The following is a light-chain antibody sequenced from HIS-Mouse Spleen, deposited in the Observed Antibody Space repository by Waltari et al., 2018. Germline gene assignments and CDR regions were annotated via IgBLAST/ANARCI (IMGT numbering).Light chain of an antibody. J-gene: IGLJ3*02. Sequence: QSVLTQPPSASGTPGQRGTISCSGSSSNIGSNYVSWYQQLPGTAPKLLIYRNNQRPSGVPDRFSGSKSGTSASLAISGLRSEDEADYYCAAWDDSLSGPVFGGGTKLTVL. CDR1: SSNIGSNY. V-gene: IGLV1-47*01. CDR2: RNN. CDR3: AAWDDSLSGPV.